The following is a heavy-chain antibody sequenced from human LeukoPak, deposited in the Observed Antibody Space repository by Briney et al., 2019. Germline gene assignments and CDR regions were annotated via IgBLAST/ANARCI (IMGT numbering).Heavy chain of an antibody. J-gene: IGHJ4*02. CDR1: GGSFSGYY. V-gene: IGHV4-34*01. CDR3: ARAPIAVAHGLFDY. Sequence: SETLSLTCAVYGGSFSGYYWSWIRQPPGKGLEWIGEINHSGSTNYNPSLKSRVTISVDTSKNQFSLKLSSVTAADTAVYYCARAPIAVAHGLFDYWGQGTLVTVSS. CDR2: INHSGST. D-gene: IGHD6-19*01.